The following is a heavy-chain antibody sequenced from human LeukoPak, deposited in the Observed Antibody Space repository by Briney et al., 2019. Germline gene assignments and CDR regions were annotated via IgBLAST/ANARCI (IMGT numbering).Heavy chain of an antibody. J-gene: IGHJ4*02. Sequence: PEGSLRLSCAASGFTFSHYGMHWVRQAPGKGVEGGADIWNEGRNKYYADSVKGRFTISRDNSKNPLYLQMNSLRAEDTAVYYCAKDAQRGFDYSNSLEYWGQGTLVTVSS. CDR2: IWNEGRNK. D-gene: IGHD4-11*01. V-gene: IGHV3-33*06. CDR3: AKDAQRGFDYSNSLEY. CDR1: GFTFSHYG.